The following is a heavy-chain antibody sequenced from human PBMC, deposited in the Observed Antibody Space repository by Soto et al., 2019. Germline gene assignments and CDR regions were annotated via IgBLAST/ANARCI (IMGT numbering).Heavy chain of an antibody. Sequence: PSETLSLTCTVSGGSLLGYYWSWIRQPAGKGLEWIGRIYNSGRTNNNPSLKSRVTMSVDMSKNQFSLKLSSVTAADTAIYYCARDRLETETHGMDVWGRGTTVTVSS. J-gene: IGHJ6*02. V-gene: IGHV4-4*07. CDR1: GGSLLGYY. CDR3: ARDRLETETHGMDV. D-gene: IGHD1-1*01. CDR2: IYNSGRT.